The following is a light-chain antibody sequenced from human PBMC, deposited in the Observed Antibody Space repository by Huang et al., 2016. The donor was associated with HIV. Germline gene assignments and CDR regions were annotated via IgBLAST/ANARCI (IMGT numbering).Light chain of an antibody. J-gene: IGKJ2*01. Sequence: EIVLTQSPGTLSLSPGERPTLSCRASQSVSSNYLAWYQQKPGQAPRLLIYGASSRATGITDRFSGSGSGTDFTLTISRLEPEDFAVYYCQQYGSSPYTFGQGTKLEI. CDR1: QSVSSNY. V-gene: IGKV3-20*01. CDR3: QQYGSSPYT. CDR2: GAS.